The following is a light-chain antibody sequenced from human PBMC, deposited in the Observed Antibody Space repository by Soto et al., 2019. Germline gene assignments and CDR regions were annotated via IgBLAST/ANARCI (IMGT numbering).Light chain of an antibody. CDR3: PLYGSSPPYT. J-gene: IGKJ2*01. V-gene: IGKV3-20*01. Sequence: EIVLTQSPGTLSLSPGERATLSCRASQSVSSSYLAWFQQKPGQAPRLLLYDTSNRATGIPDRFSGSGSETDFTLTISILEPEDFAVYYCPLYGSSPPYTFGQGTKLEIK. CDR2: DTS. CDR1: QSVSSSY.